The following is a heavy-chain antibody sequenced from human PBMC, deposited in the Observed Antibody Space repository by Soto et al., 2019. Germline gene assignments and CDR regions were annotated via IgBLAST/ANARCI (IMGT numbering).Heavy chain of an antibody. CDR3: ARGPRRWGGVVIIDYYYGMDA. CDR1: GFSISSSSYY. Sequence: AGTLCLTCTVSGFSISSSSYYWGWIRQPPGKGLEWIGSIYYSGSTYYNPSLKSRVTISVDTSKNQFSLKLSSVTAADTAVYYCARGPRRWGGVVIIDYYYGMDAWGQGTTLTVSS. V-gene: IGHV4-39*01. J-gene: IGHJ6*02. CDR2: IYYSGST. D-gene: IGHD3-3*01.